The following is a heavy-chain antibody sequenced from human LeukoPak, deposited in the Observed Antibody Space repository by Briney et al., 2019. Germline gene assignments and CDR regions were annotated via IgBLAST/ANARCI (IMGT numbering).Heavy chain of an antibody. J-gene: IGHJ4*02. CDR1: GFTFSSYA. D-gene: IGHD1-1*01. CDR2: ISGSGGST. CDR3: AKAVGSGTTFIFDY. V-gene: IGHV3-23*01. Sequence: PGGSLSLSCAPSGFTFSSYAMSWARQAPGKGREWVSAISGSGGSTYYADSVKGRFTISRDNSKNTLYLQMKSLRAEDTAVYYCAKAVGSGTTFIFDYWGQGTLVTVSS.